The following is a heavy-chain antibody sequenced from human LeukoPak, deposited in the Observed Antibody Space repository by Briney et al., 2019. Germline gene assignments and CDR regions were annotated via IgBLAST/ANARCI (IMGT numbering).Heavy chain of an antibody. CDR1: GYIFTTYY. V-gene: IGHV1-46*01. Sequence: ASVKVSCKASGYIFTTYYLNWVRQAPGQGLEWMGTFKPNSRSANPGQRFWGRVSMTGDMSTNTVYIEVNSLTSEDTAVYYCVREKGGGAYDYWGQGTLVTVSS. D-gene: IGHD3-16*01. J-gene: IGHJ4*01. CDR3: VREKGGGAYDY. CDR2: FKPNSRSA.